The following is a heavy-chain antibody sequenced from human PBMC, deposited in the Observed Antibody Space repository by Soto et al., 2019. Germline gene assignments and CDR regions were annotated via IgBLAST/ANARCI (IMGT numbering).Heavy chain of an antibody. V-gene: IGHV1-46*01. Sequence: ASVKVSCKASGYTLIMYYIHWMRQAPGQGLEWMGLINPSGDSTTYAPKFQGRVTMTRDTSTSTVYIDLSSLRSVDTAVNYCARRTSSAWYFCDYWGLGTLVTVSS. CDR2: INPSGDST. CDR3: ARRTSSAWYFCDY. J-gene: IGHJ4*02. D-gene: IGHD6-19*01. CDR1: GYTLIMYY.